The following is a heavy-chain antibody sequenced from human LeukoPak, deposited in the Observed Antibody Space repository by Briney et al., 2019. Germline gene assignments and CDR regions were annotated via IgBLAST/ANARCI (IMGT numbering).Heavy chain of an antibody. CDR3: ARDVSRRPRTTCCDAFDI. D-gene: IGHD1/OR15-1a*01. V-gene: IGHV3-48*03. Sequence: GGSLRLSCAASGFTFSSYEMNWVRQAPGKGLEWVSYISSSGSTIYYADSVKGRFTISRDNAKNSLYLQMNSLRAEDTAVYYCARDVSRRPRTTCCDAFDIWGQGTMVTVSS. CDR2: ISSSGSTI. CDR1: GFTFSSYE. J-gene: IGHJ3*02.